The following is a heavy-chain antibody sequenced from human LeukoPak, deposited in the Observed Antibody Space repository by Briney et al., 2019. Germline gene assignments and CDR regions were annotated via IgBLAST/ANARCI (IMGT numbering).Heavy chain of an antibody. V-gene: IGHV3-7*01. Sequence: PGGSLRLSCAASGFTFSSYWMNWVRQAPGKRLEWLANIKQDGSEKHYVDSVKGRFTVSRDNAKNSLYLQMNSLRADDTAVYYCARDKMYTSSADYWGQGTLVTVPS. CDR2: IKQDGSEK. J-gene: IGHJ4*02. CDR1: GFTFSSYW. CDR3: ARDKMYTSSADY. D-gene: IGHD6-19*01.